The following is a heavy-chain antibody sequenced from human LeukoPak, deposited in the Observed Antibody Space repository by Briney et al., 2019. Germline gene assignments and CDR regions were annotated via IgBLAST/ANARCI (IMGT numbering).Heavy chain of an antibody. CDR1: GGSISSSSYY. V-gene: IGHV4-39*01. CDR2: IYYSGST. Sequence: SETLSLTCTVSGGSISSSSYYWGWIRQPPGKGLECIGSIYYSGSTYYNPSLKSRVTISVETSKNQFSLKLSSVPAADTAVYYCASRQLYYYDSSGYYPGAFDIWGQGTMVTVSS. D-gene: IGHD3-22*01. CDR3: ASRQLYYYDSSGYYPGAFDI. J-gene: IGHJ3*02.